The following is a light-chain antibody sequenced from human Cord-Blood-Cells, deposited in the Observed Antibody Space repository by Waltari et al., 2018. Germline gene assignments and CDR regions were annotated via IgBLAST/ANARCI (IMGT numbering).Light chain of an antibody. CDR2: AAS. V-gene: IGKV1-39*01. CDR1: QSISSY. CDR3: QQSYSTPYT. Sequence: DIQMTQSPSSLSASVLYRVAITCRASQSISSYLNWYQQKPGKAPKLLIYAASSLQSGVPSRFSGSGSGTDFTLTISSLQPEDFATYYCQQSYSTPYTFGEGTKLEIK. J-gene: IGKJ2*01.